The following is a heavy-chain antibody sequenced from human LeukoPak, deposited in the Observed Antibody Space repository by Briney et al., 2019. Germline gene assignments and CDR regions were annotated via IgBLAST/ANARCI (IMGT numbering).Heavy chain of an antibody. Sequence: QPGGSLRLSCAVSGIIFSSYSMNWVRQAPGKGLEWVSYISSSGSTIYYADSVKGRFTISRDNAKNSLYLQMNSLRAEDTAVYYCAKDLSLSDYYDSSQPDYWGQGTLVTVSS. J-gene: IGHJ4*02. V-gene: IGHV3-48*01. CDR2: ISSSGSTI. CDR1: GIIFSSYS. D-gene: IGHD3-22*01. CDR3: AKDLSLSDYYDSSQPDY.